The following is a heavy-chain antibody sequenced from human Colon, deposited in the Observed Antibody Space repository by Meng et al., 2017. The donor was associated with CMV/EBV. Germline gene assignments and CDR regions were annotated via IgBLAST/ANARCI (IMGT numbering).Heavy chain of an antibody. J-gene: IGHJ4*02. V-gene: IGHV1-2*02. D-gene: IGHD1-26*01. CDR2: INPITGGT. CDR1: GYTFTGYF. Sequence: QVLPVESGAGVKKPGASVKFSCKASGYTFTGYFMYWVRQAPGQGLEWLGVINPITGGTNYAQKFQGRVTMTRDTSMNTAYMELSRLRSDDTAVYYCASLSGGDFDYWGQGTLVTVSS. CDR3: ASLSGGDFDY.